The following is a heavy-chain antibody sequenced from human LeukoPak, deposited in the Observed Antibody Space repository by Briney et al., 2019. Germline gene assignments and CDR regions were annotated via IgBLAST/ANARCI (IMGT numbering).Heavy chain of an antibody. D-gene: IGHD4-23*01. CDR3: ARDRVGGWFDP. J-gene: IGHJ5*02. Sequence: ASVKVSCKAFGYTFTRYYMHWVRQAPGQGPEWMGVISPSGGSTTYAQKFQGRVTLTRDMSTSTDYLELSSLISEDTAVYYCARDRVGGWFDPWGQGTLVTVSS. CDR2: ISPSGGST. V-gene: IGHV1-46*01. CDR1: GYTFTRYY.